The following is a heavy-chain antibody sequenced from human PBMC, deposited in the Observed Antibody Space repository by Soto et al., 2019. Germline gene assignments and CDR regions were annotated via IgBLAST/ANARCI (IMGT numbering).Heavy chain of an antibody. CDR1: GDSVSSNSAA. D-gene: IGHD6-6*01. Sequence: PSQTLSLTCAISGDSVSSNSAAWNWIRQSPSRGLEWLGRTYYRSKWYNDYAVSAKSRITINPDTSKNQFSLQLNSVTPEDTAVYYCARDEALSYSSSSGWFDPWGQGTLVTVSS. CDR3: ARDEALSYSSSSGWFDP. V-gene: IGHV6-1*01. CDR2: TYYRSKWYN. J-gene: IGHJ5*02.